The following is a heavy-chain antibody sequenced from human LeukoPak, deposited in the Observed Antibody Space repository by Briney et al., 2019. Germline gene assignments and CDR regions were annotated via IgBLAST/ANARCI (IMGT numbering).Heavy chain of an antibody. CDR1: GGSTSSSSYY. J-gene: IGHJ3*02. V-gene: IGHV4-39*01. CDR2: IYYSGST. D-gene: IGHD3-22*01. CDR3: ASHGVDYYDSTGAFDI. Sequence: SETLSLTCTVSGGSTSSSSYYWGWIRQPPGKGLEWIGSIYYSGSTYYNPSLKSRVTISVDTSKNQFSLKLSSVTAADTAVYYCASHGVDYYDSTGAFDIWGQGTMVTVSS.